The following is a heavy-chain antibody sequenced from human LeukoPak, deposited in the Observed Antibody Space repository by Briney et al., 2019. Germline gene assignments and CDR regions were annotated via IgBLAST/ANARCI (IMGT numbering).Heavy chain of an antibody. V-gene: IGHV4-30-4*01. Sequence: SQTLSLTCTVSGGSISSGDYYWSWVRQPPGKGLEWIGYIYYSGSTYYNPSLKSRVTISVDTSKNQFSLKLSSVTAADTAVYYCARHLNTVTGFDPWGQGTLVTVSS. J-gene: IGHJ5*02. D-gene: IGHD4-17*01. CDR1: GGSISSGDYY. CDR2: IYYSGST. CDR3: ARHLNTVTGFDP.